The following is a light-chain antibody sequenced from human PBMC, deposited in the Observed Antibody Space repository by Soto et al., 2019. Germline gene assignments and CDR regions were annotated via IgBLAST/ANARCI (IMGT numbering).Light chain of an antibody. Sequence: DIRMTQSPSSLSASVGDTVTITCRASQSISSHLNWYQQKPGKAPNLLMYTASNLQSGVPSRFSGSGSGTDFTLTSSSLQPEDFATYYCQQSYSTPISFGQGTRLEI. CDR3: QQSYSTPIS. CDR2: TAS. V-gene: IGKV1-39*01. J-gene: IGKJ5*01. CDR1: QSISSH.